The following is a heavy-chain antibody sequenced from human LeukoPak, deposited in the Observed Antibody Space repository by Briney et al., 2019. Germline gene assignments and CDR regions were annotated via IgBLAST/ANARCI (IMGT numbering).Heavy chain of an antibody. CDR3: AKSMATVTTYIDY. CDR2: ISDSGGRT. V-gene: IGHV3-23*01. J-gene: IGHJ4*02. D-gene: IGHD4-17*01. Sequence: GGSLRLSCGVSGITLSNYGMSWVRQAPGKGLEWVAGISDSGGRTNYADSVKGRFTISRDNSKNTLYLQMNSLRAEDTAVYYCAKSMATVTTYIDYWGQGTLVTVSS. CDR1: GITLSNYG.